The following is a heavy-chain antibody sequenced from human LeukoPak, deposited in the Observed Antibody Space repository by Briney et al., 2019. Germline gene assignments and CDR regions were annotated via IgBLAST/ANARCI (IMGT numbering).Heavy chain of an antibody. CDR3: TSYYDHYYYGMDV. J-gene: IGHJ6*02. CDR2: IRSKANSYAT. D-gene: IGHD3-22*01. CDR1: GFTFSGSA. Sequence: PGGSLRLSCAASGFTFSGSAMHWVRQASGKGLEWVGRIRSKANSYATAYAASVKGRFTISRDDSKNTAYLQMNSLKTEDTAVYYCTSYYDHYYYGMDVWGQGTTVTVSS. V-gene: IGHV3-73*01.